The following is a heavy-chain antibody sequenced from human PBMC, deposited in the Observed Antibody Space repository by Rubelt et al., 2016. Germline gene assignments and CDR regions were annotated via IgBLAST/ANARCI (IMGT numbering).Heavy chain of an antibody. CDR2: IYHSGST. CDR1: GGSFSGYY. D-gene: IGHD3-16*01. V-gene: IGHV4-34*11. J-gene: IGHJ4*02. CDR3: ATTTDGRFGGLDN. Sequence: QVRLQQWGAGLFKPSETLSLTCAVYGGSFSGYYWTWIRQPPGKGLEWIGYIYHSGSTNTSPSLNSRVTISLDTSKNQFSLNLRSVTAADTAVYYCATTTDGRFGGLDNWGQGTLVTVSS.